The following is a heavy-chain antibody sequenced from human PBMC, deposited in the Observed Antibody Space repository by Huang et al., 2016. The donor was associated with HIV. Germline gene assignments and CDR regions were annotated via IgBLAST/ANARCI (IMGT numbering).Heavy chain of an antibody. CDR1: GGTVSSFS. D-gene: IGHD5-18*01. CDR2: SIPLHATT. V-gene: IGHV1-69*13. CDR3: ARGVGNSNRGFDI. Sequence: QVQLVQSGAEMKKSGSSVKVSCKASGGTVSSFSFTWVRQAPGHGLEWMGGSIPLHATTDLAQKFRGRVTLTADESTNTAFMELSGLTSQDTAVYYWARGVGNSNRGFDIWGQGTLVTVS. J-gene: IGHJ4*02.